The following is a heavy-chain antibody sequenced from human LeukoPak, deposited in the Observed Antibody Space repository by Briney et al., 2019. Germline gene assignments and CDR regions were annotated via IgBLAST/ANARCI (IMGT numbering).Heavy chain of an antibody. Sequence: GGSLRLSCAASGFTFSNYLMHWVRQAPGKGLEYVSAISNNGGSTYCANSVKGRFTISRDNSKNTLYLQMGSLRAEDMAVYYCARGRVCSSTNCYDAFDIWGQGTVVTVSS. CDR3: ARGRVCSSTNCYDAFDI. D-gene: IGHD2-2*01. J-gene: IGHJ3*02. CDR1: GFTFSNYL. V-gene: IGHV3-64*01. CDR2: ISNNGGST.